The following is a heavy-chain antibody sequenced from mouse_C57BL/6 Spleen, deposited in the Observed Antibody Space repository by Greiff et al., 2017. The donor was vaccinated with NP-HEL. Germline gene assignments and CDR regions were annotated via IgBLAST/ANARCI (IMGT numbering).Heavy chain of an antibody. J-gene: IGHJ2*01. V-gene: IGHV3-6*01. CDR1: GYSITSGYY. CDR2: ISYDGSN. D-gene: IGHD1-1*01. CDR3: AREIITTVGFDY. Sequence: ESGPGLVKPSQSLSLTCSVTGYSITSGYYWNWIRQFPGNKLEWMGYISYDGSNNYNPSLKNRISITRDTSKNQFFLKLNSVTTEDTATYYCAREIITTVGFDYWGQGTTLTVSS.